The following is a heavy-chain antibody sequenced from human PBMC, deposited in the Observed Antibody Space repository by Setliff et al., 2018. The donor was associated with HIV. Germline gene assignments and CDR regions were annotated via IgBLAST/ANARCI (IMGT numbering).Heavy chain of an antibody. Sequence: PSETLSLTCTVSGGSASSSRYYWAWIRQPPGKGLEYIGSIHYNEKTYYNPSLKSRVTISIDTSKNQFSLKLSSVTAADAAVYYCASRVYYYDSSGYLREEGFDPWGQGTLVTVSS. CDR3: ASRVYYYDSSGYLREEGFDP. J-gene: IGHJ5*02. CDR2: IHYNEKT. CDR1: GGSASSSRYY. V-gene: IGHV4-39*01. D-gene: IGHD3-22*01.